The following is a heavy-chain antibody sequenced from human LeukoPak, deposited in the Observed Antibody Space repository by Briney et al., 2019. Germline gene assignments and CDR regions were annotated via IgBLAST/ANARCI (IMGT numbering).Heavy chain of an antibody. CDR2: IDPNTGGT. V-gene: IGHV1-2*02. Sequence: ASVKVSCKASGYTFTDYYIHWVRQAPGQGLEWMGWIDPNTGGTNYAQNFEGRVTMTRDTSITTAYMDLSGLTSDDTAVYFCARSLDPSTVTLYYFDNWGQGTLVTVSS. CDR1: GYTFTDYY. J-gene: IGHJ4*02. D-gene: IGHD4-17*01. CDR3: ARSLDPSTVTLYYFDN.